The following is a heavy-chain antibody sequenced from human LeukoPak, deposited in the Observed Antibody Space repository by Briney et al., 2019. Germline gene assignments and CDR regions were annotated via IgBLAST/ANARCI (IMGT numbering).Heavy chain of an antibody. D-gene: IGHD2-21*01. J-gene: IGHJ3*02. CDR3: VRGWRSGAFDI. Sequence: GASVKVSCKASGYTFTAYMHWVRQAPGQGLEWMGWINPSSGGTNYAQNFQGRVTMTRDTSISTAYMELSRLTSDDTAVYYCVRGWRSGAFDIWGQGTMVTVSS. CDR1: GYTFTAY. V-gene: IGHV1-2*02. CDR2: INPSSGGT.